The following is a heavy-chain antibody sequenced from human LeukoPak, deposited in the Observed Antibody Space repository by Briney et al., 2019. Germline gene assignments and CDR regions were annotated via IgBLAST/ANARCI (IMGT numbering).Heavy chain of an antibody. CDR3: ARQGSYYFDY. CDR2: FYYGGNT. V-gene: IGHV4-39*01. Sequence: PSETPSLTCTVSGGSITINNYYWGWIRQPPGKGLEWIASFYYGGNTYYNPSLRSRVTISVDTSKNQFSLKLSSVTAADTAVYFCARQGSYYFDYWGQGTLVTVSS. D-gene: IGHD6-13*01. J-gene: IGHJ4*02. CDR1: GGSITINNYY.